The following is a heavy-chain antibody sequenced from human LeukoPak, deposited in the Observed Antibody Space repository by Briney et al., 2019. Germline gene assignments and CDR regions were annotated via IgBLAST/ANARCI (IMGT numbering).Heavy chain of an antibody. CDR3: ARGPYLNYYDSSGYYDY. J-gene: IGHJ4*02. D-gene: IGHD3-22*01. CDR1: GGTFSSYA. Sequence: SVKVSRKASGGTFSSYAISWVRQAPGQGLEWMGGIIPIFGTANYTQKFQGRVTITTDESTSTAYMELSSLRSEDTAVYYCARGPYLNYYDSSGYYDYWGQGTLVTVSS. V-gene: IGHV1-69*05. CDR2: IIPIFGTA.